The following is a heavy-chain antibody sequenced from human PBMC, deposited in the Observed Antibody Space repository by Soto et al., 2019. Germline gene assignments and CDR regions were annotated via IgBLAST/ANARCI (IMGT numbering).Heavy chain of an antibody. V-gene: IGHV1-69*08. D-gene: IGHD2-2*01. CDR3: AREGGSTSPLYFDY. Sequence: QVPLVQSGAEVKKPGSSVKVSCKASGGTFTSYTISWVRQAPGQGLEWMGRIIPILGIANYAQKFQGRVAITADKSTSTAYMELSSLRSEDTAVYYCAREGGSTSPLYFDYWGQGTLVTVSS. J-gene: IGHJ4*02. CDR2: IIPILGIA. CDR1: GGTFTSYT.